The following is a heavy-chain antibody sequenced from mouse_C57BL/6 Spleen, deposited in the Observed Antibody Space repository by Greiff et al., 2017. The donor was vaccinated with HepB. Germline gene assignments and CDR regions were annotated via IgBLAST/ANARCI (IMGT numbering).Heavy chain of an antibody. J-gene: IGHJ3*01. Sequence: EVKLMESVAELVRPGASVKLSCTASGFNIKNTYMHWVKQRPEQGLEWIGRIDPANGNTKYAPKFQGKATITADTSSNTAYLQLSSLTSEDTAIYYCANDYDGGAWFAYWGQGTLVTVSA. CDR1: GFNIKNTY. CDR3: ANDYDGGAWFAY. CDR2: IDPANGNT. D-gene: IGHD2-4*01. V-gene: IGHV14-3*01.